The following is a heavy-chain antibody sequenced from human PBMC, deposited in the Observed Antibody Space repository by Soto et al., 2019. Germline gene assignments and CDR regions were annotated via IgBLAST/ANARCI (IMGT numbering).Heavy chain of an antibody. CDR2: INHSGST. CDR3: ARHVDIDQRGMDV. J-gene: IGHJ6*02. Sequence: SETLSLTCAVYGGSFSGYYWSWIRQPPGKGLEWIGEINHSGSTNYNPSLKSRVTISADTSKKQCSLKLSSVTAADTAVYYCARHVDIDQRGMDVWGQGTTVTVSS. V-gene: IGHV4-34*01. D-gene: IGHD5-12*01. CDR1: GGSFSGYY.